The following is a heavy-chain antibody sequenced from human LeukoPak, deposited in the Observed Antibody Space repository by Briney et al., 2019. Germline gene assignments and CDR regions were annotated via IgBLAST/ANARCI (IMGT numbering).Heavy chain of an antibody. CDR1: GFTFSSHA. Sequence: GGSLRLSCAASGFTFSSHAMSWVRQAPGKGLEWVSSLSGSGGTTYHADSVKGRFSISRDNSKNTLYLQLNSLRAEDTAVYYCAKGGSTSRVTTSRVVFGYYYYLGVGGKGTPVTVS. J-gene: IGHJ6*03. D-gene: IGHD4-17*01. CDR3: AKGGSTSRVTTSRVVFGYYYYLGV. CDR2: LSGSGGTT. V-gene: IGHV3-23*01.